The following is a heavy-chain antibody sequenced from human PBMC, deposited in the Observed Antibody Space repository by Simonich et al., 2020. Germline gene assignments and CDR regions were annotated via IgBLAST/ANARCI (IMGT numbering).Heavy chain of an antibody. D-gene: IGHD3-22*01. CDR2: INWDGGST. J-gene: IGHJ3*02. CDR3: ARSMFDSSGYPTYAFDI. Sequence: GGSLRLSCAASGFTFDDYGMVWVRQAPGKGLEWVSGINWDGGSTGYADSLKGRFTIPRDNAKISLYLQMNSLRAEDTALYFCARSMFDSSGYPTYAFDIWGQGTMVTVSS. CDR1: GFTFDDYG. V-gene: IGHV3-20*04.